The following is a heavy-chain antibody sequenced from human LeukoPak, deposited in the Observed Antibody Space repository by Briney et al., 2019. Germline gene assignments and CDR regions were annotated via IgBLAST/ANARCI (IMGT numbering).Heavy chain of an antibody. V-gene: IGHV3-74*01. CDR3: AKESGYDVDLEY. D-gene: IGHD5-12*01. CDR1: GFTFSNYA. CDR2: INTDGSTP. Sequence: GGSLRLSCAASGFTFSNYAMIWVRQAPGKGLEGVSGINTDGSTPSYADSVKGRFTISRDNAKNTVYLQMSSLRAQDTAVYYCAKESGYDVDLEYWGQGALVTVSS. J-gene: IGHJ4*02.